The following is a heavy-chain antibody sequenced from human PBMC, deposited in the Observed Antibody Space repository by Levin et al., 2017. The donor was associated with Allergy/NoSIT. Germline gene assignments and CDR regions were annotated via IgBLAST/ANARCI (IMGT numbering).Heavy chain of an antibody. CDR2: IIPIFGTA. CDR3: AKYYDFWSGYRGYYYYYMDV. D-gene: IGHD3-3*01. CDR1: GGTFSSYA. V-gene: IGHV1-69*13. J-gene: IGHJ6*03. Sequence: SVKVSCKASGGTFSSYAISWVRQAPGQGLEWMGGIIPIFGTANYAQKFQGRVTITADESTSTAYMELSSLRSEDTAVYYCAKYYDFWSGYRGYYYYYMDVWGKGTTVTVSS.